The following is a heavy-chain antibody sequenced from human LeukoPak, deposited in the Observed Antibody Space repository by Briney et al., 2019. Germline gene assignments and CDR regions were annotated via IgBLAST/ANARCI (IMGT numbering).Heavy chain of an antibody. CDR3: ARHGDNSFSGVVGGDFDY. Sequence: SETLSLTCTVSGGSISSSSYYWGWIRQPPGKGLAWIGRIYYSGSTYYNPSLKSRVTISVDTSKNQFSLKLSSVTAADTAVYYCARHGDNSFSGVVGGDFDYWGQGTLVTVSS. CDR1: GGSISSSSYY. V-gene: IGHV4-39*01. J-gene: IGHJ4*02. D-gene: IGHD3-3*02. CDR2: IYYSGST.